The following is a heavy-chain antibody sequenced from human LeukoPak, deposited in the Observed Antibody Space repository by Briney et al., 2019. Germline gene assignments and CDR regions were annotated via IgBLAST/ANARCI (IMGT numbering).Heavy chain of an antibody. CDR2: IYYSGNT. CDR3: ARVGATQRSPVDY. CDR1: SGSISGYF. J-gene: IGHJ4*02. Sequence: PSETLSLTCTVSSGSISGYFWRWIRQPPGKGLEWLGYIYYSGNTNYNPSLKSRVTISVDTSKNQFSLKLSSVTAADTAVYYCARVGATQRSPVDYWGQGTLVSVSS. V-gene: IGHV4-59*01. D-gene: IGHD1-26*01.